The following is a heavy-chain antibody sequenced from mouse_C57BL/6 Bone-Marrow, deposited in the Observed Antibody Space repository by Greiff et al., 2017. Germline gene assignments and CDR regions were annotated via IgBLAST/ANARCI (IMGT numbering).Heavy chain of an antibody. D-gene: IGHD2-3*01. V-gene: IGHV7-3*01. J-gene: IGHJ2*01. CDR1: GFTFTAYY. Sequence: EVMLVESGGGLVQPGGSLSISCAASGFTFTAYYMSWVRQPPGKALEWLGFIRNNANGYTTEYSASVKGRFTLSRDNSQSILYLQMNALRAVASATYNCAGWRDGPFDYWGQGTTLTGSS. CDR3: AGWRDGPFDY. CDR2: IRNNANGYTT.